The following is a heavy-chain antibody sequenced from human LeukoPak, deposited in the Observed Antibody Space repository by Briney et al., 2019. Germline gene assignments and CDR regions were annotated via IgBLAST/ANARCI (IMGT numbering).Heavy chain of an antibody. CDR3: ARVGSRGESGWFDP. CDR1: GDTFSSYY. V-gene: IGHV1-46*01. CDR2: INPSGGGT. Sequence: ASVKVSCKASGDTFSSYYMHWVRQAPGQGLEWMGIINPSGGGTTYAQNFQGRVTLTRDTSTTTVFMELSSLRSEDTAVYYCARVGSRGESGWFDPWGQGTLVTVSS. J-gene: IGHJ5*02. D-gene: IGHD1-26*01.